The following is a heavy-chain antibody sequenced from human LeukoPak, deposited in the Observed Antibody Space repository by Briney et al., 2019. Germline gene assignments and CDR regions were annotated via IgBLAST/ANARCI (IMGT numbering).Heavy chain of an antibody. CDR2: TYYRSKWHN. CDR1: GDSVSNKNTA. V-gene: IGHV6-1*01. D-gene: IGHD2-15*01. CDR3: AKDRSGTVVTHFDY. Sequence: SQTLSLTCAISGDSVSNKNTAWNWIRQSPSRGLEWLGRTYYRSKWHNGYAVSVKGRITINPDTSKNQFSLQLNSVTPEDTALYYCAKDRSGTVVTHFDYWGQGTLVTVSS. J-gene: IGHJ4*02.